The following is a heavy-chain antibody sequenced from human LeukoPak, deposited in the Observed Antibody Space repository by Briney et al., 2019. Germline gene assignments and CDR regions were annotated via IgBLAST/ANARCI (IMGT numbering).Heavy chain of an antibody. CDR3: ARDFWSGSTAFDI. D-gene: IGHD3-3*01. J-gene: IGHJ3*02. CDR1: GGSISSGDYY. V-gene: IGHV4-30-4*08. CDR2: IYYSGST. Sequence: PSETLSLTCTVSGGSISSGDYYWRWIRQPPGKGLEWTGYIYYSGSTYYNPSLKSRVTVSLDTSKNQFSLKLSSVTAADTAVYYCARDFWSGSTAFDIWGQGTMVTVSS.